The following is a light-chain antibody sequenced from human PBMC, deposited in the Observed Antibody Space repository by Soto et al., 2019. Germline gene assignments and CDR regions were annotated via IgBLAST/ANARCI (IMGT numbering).Light chain of an antibody. J-gene: IGLJ3*02. CDR1: SSDVGRYNY. Sequence: QSALTQPPSASGSPGQSVTVSCTGTSSDVGRYNYVSWYQQHPGKAPKLMIYQVSKRPSGVPDRFSGSKSGNTASLTVSGLQAEDEADYYCSSYAGSNNWVFGGGTKVTVL. CDR3: SSYAGSNNWV. V-gene: IGLV2-8*01. CDR2: QVS.